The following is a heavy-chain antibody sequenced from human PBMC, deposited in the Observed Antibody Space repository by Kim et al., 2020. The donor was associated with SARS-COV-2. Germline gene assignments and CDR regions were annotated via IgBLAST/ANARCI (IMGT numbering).Heavy chain of an antibody. J-gene: IGHJ6*02. V-gene: IGHV1-2*06. D-gene: IGHD3-10*01. CDR1: GYTFTGYY. Sequence: ASVKVSCKASGYTFTGYYMHWVRQAPGQGLEWMGRINPNSGGTNYAQKFQGRVTMTRDTSISTAYMELSRPRSDDTAVYYCARERGVVRGKTNYYYYGMDVWGQGTTVTVSS. CDR2: INPNSGGT. CDR3: ARERGVVRGKTNYYYYGMDV.